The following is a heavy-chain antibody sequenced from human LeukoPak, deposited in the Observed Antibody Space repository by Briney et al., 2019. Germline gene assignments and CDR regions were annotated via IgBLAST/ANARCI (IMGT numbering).Heavy chain of an antibody. CDR2: IYYSGST. Sequence: SETLSLTCTVSGGSISSYYWSWIRQPPGKGLEWIGYIYYSGSTNYNPSLKSRVTISVDTSKNQFSLKLSSVTAADTAVYYCARDLGHNWNDVPYYYYGMDVWGQGTTVTVSS. CDR1: GGSISSYY. J-gene: IGHJ6*02. V-gene: IGHV4-59*01. D-gene: IGHD1-1*01. CDR3: ARDLGHNWNDVPYYYYGMDV.